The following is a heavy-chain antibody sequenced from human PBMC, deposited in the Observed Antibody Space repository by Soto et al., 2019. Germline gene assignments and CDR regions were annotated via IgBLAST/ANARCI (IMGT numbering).Heavy chain of an antibody. D-gene: IGHD3-3*01. CDR1: GYTFTSYG. CDR3: ARDGDTIFGVVNVSGMDV. J-gene: IGHJ6*02. V-gene: IGHV1-18*04. Sequence: ASVKVSCKASGYTFTSYGISWVRQAPGQGLEWMGWISAYNGNTNYAQKLQGKVTMTTDTSTSTAYMELRSLRSDDTAVYYCARDGDTIFGVVNVSGMDVWGQGTTVTVSS. CDR2: ISAYNGNT.